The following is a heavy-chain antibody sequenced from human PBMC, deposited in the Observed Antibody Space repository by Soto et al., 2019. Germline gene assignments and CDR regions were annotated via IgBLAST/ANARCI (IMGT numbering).Heavy chain of an antibody. V-gene: IGHV4-30-4*01. Sequence: QVQLQESGPGLVKPSQTLSLTCTVSGGSISSGDYYWSWIRQPPGKGLEWIGYIYYSESTYYNPSLNSPVTISVDTSKNQFSLKPSTVTAADTAVYYCARASPVVTDVWGQGTTVTVSS. D-gene: IGHD5-18*01. J-gene: IGHJ6*02. CDR1: GGSISSGDYY. CDR2: IYYSEST. CDR3: ARASPVVTDV.